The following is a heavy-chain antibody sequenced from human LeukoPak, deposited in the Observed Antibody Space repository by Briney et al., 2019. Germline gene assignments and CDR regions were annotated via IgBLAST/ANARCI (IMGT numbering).Heavy chain of an antibody. CDR1: GGSISSYY. J-gene: IGHJ3*02. D-gene: IGHD3-10*01. CDR3: ARKDYRDAFDI. CDR2: IYYSGSI. Sequence: SETLSLTCTVSGGSISSYYWSWIRQPPGKGLEWIGYIYYSGSINYNPSLKSRVTISVDTSKNQFSLKLSSVTAADTAVYYCARKDYRDAFDIWGQGTMVTVSS. V-gene: IGHV4-59*01.